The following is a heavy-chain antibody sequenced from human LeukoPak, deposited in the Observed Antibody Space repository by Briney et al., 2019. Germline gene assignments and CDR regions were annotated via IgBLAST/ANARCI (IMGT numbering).Heavy chain of an antibody. V-gene: IGHV4-34*01. J-gene: IGHJ5*02. D-gene: IGHD3-10*01. CDR3: ATNYYGSGSLNWFDP. Sequence: SETLSLTCAVYGGSFSGYYWSWIRQPPGKGLEWIGEINHSGSTNYNPSLKSRVTISVDTSKNQFSLKLSSVTAADTAVYYCATNYYGSGSLNWFDPWGQGTLVTVPS. CDR1: GGSFSGYY. CDR2: INHSGST.